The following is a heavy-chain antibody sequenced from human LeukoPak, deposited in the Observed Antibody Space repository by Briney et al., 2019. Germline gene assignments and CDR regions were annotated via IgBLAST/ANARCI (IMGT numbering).Heavy chain of an antibody. CDR3: GRAGVWDSSDSSGYHNAAFDI. V-gene: IGHV1-2*02. CDR2: INPSSGGT. Sequence: ASVKASCKASGYTFTSYYMHWVRQAPGQGLEWMGWINPSSGGTNYAQKFQGRVTVARDTSNSPACMDLSRLRSDYTAVYYWGRAGVWDSSDSSGYHNAAFDIWGQGTMVTVSS. J-gene: IGHJ3*02. CDR1: GYTFTSYY. D-gene: IGHD3-22*01.